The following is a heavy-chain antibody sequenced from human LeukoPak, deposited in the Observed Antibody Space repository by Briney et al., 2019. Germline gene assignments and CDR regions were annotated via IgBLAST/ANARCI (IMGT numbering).Heavy chain of an antibody. D-gene: IGHD1-1*01. J-gene: IGHJ4*02. V-gene: IGHV5-51*01. Sequence: GESLKISCKGSGYSFTNYWIGWVRQMPGTGLEWMGIINPGDSDARYSPSFQGQVTISADKSISTAYLQWSSLKASDTAIYYCARAWNFDYWGQGTLVTVSS. CDR2: INPGDSDA. CDR3: ARAWNFDY. CDR1: GYSFTNYW.